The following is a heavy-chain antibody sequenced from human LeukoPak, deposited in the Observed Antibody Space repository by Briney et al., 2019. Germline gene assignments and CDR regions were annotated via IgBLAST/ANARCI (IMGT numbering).Heavy chain of an antibody. CDR1: GYTFTGYY. CDR3: ASRGKSPYYDFWSGGPSDY. D-gene: IGHD3-3*01. V-gene: IGHV1-2*06. J-gene: IGHJ4*02. Sequence: ASVKVSCKASGYTFTGYYMHWVRQAPGQGLEWMGRINPNSGGTNNAQKFQGRVTMTRDTPISTAYMRLSRLRYADTAVYYCASRGKSPYYDFWSGGPSDYWGQGTLVTVSS. CDR2: INPNSGGT.